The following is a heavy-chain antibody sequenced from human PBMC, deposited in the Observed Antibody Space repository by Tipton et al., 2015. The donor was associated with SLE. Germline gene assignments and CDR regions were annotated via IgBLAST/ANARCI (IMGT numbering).Heavy chain of an antibody. D-gene: IGHD3-10*01. CDR3: ANDLDGSGSPRGMDV. CDR2: IRGSCGST. V-gene: IGHV3-23*01. Sequence: GSLRLSCAASGFTFSSYAMSWVRQAPGKGLEWVSAIRGSCGSTYYADSVKGRFTISSDNSKNTLYLQMNSLRAEDTSVYYCANDLDGSGSPRGMDVWGQGTTVTVSS. CDR1: GFTFSSYA. J-gene: IGHJ6*02.